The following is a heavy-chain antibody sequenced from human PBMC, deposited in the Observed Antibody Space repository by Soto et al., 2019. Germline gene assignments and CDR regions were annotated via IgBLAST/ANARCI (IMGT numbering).Heavy chain of an antibody. J-gene: IGHJ6*02. D-gene: IGHD6-13*01. V-gene: IGHV4-34*01. Sequence: QVQLQQWGAGLLKPSETLSLTCAVYGGSFSGYYWSWIRQPPGKGLEWIGEINHSGSTNYNPSLKSRVTISVDTSKNQFSLKLSSVTAADTAVYYCARHPAISRPWTNNSRLYGMDVWGQGTTVTVSS. CDR2: INHSGST. CDR3: ARHPAISRPWTNNSRLYGMDV. CDR1: GGSFSGYY.